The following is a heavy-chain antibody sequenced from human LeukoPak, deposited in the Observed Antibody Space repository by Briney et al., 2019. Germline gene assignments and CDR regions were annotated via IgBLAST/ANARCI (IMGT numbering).Heavy chain of an antibody. CDR1: GFTLSSYA. CDR2: ISDNGDTK. V-gene: IGHV3-23*01. D-gene: IGHD3-9*01. Sequence: GGFMRLSCAASGFTLSSYAMSWVRQAPGKGLAWVSVISDNGDTKYYADSVKGRFTISRDNSKNTQYLQMNSLRAEDTATYYCATEGHYDILTGYSPLEYYYYYMDVWGKGTTVTVSS. J-gene: IGHJ6*03. CDR3: ATEGHYDILTGYSPLEYYYYYMDV.